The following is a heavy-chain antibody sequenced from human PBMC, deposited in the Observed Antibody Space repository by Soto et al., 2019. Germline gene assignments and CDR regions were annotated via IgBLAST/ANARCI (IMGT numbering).Heavy chain of an antibody. D-gene: IGHD2-15*01. Sequence: GSLRLSCAASGFTFSSYGMHWVRQAPGKGLEWVAVISYDGSNKYYADSVKGRFTISRDNSKNTLYLQMNSLRAEDTAVYYCAKDYDDIVVAVAATIDYWGQGTLVTVSS. CDR3: AKDYDDIVVAVAATIDY. V-gene: IGHV3-30*18. CDR2: ISYDGSNK. CDR1: GFTFSSYG. J-gene: IGHJ4*02.